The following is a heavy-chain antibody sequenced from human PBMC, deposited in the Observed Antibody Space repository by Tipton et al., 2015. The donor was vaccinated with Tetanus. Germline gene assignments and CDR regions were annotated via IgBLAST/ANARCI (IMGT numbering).Heavy chain of an antibody. CDR3: ARAGQRSTSWHYWFDP. J-gene: IGHJ5*02. CDR1: GGSISSYY. V-gene: IGHV4-4*07. CDR2: IYTSEST. Sequence: TLSLTCTVSGGSISSYYWSWIRQPAGKGLEWIGRIYTSESTNYNPSLKSRVTMSVDTSKNQFSLKLNSVTAADTAVYYCARAGQRSTSWHYWFDPWGQGTLVTVSS. D-gene: IGHD2-2*01.